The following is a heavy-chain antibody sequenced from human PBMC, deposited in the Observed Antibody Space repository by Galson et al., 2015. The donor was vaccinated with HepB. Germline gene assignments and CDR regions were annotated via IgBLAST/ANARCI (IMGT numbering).Heavy chain of an antibody. CDR1: GGSISSGSYY. Sequence: LSLTCTVSGGSISSGSYYWSWIRQPAGKGLEWIGRIYTSGSTNYNPSLKSRVTMSVDTSKNQFSLKLSSVTAADTAVYYCARGSMVRTQMPDDYWGQGTLVTVSS. V-gene: IGHV4-61*02. CDR2: IYTSGST. D-gene: IGHD3-10*01. J-gene: IGHJ4*02. CDR3: ARGSMVRTQMPDDY.